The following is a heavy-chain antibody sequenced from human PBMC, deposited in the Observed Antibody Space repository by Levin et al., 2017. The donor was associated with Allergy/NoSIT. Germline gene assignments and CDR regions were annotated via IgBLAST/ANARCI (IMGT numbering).Heavy chain of an antibody. CDR2: INSDGSST. CDR1: GFTFSSYW. Sequence: GGSLRLSCAASGFTFSSYWMHWVRQAPGKGLVWVSRINSDGSSTSYADSVKGRFTISRDNAKNTLYLQMNSLRAEDTAVYYCAREYYDSSGYRGYYYYYYGMDVWGQGTTVTVSS. J-gene: IGHJ6*02. D-gene: IGHD3-22*01. CDR3: AREYYDSSGYRGYYYYYYGMDV. V-gene: IGHV3-74*01.